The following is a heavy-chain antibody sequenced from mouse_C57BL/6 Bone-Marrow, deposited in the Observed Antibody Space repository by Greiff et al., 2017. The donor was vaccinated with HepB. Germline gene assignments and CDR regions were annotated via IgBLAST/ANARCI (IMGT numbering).Heavy chain of an antibody. CDR1: GYAFTNYL. Sequence: QVQLQQSGAELVRPGTSVKVSCKASGYAFTNYLIEWVKQRPGQGLEWIGVINPGSGGTNYNEKFKGKATLTADKSSTTAYMQLSSLTAEDAAVYFGARWGNSSGFGYWGQGTLVTVSA. CDR2: INPGSGGT. D-gene: IGHD2-1*01. CDR3: ARWGNSSGFGY. J-gene: IGHJ3*01. V-gene: IGHV1-54*01.